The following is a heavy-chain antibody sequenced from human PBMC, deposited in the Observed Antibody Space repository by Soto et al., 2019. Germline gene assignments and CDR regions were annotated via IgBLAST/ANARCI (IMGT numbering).Heavy chain of an antibody. CDR3: AKATATGGGAFDI. CDR2: ILVGGST. Sequence: SLRLSCAASGFTCSSYDMSWVRQAPGKGLEWVSTILVGGSTHYPDSVKGRFTISRDNSKNTVFLQMNSLTAGDTAVYYCAKATATGGGAFDICGQGTMVTVSS. CDR1: GFTCSSYD. V-gene: IGHV3-23*01. J-gene: IGHJ3*02. D-gene: IGHD2-8*02.